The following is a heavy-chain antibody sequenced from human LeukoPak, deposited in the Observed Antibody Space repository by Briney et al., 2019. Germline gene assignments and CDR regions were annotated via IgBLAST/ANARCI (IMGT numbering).Heavy chain of an antibody. V-gene: IGHV3-11*04. J-gene: IGHJ5*02. Sequence: GGSLRLSCAASGCNFNDYYMSWLRQAPGKGLEWVSYITTGCTLSYADSVKGPFTISRDNSQNSLFLQMKSLRVEDTAVYYCARVVSSRSTVGFDPWGQGTLVTVSS. D-gene: IGHD5/OR15-5a*01. CDR2: ITTGCTL. CDR3: ARVVSSRSTVGFDP. CDR1: GCNFNDYY.